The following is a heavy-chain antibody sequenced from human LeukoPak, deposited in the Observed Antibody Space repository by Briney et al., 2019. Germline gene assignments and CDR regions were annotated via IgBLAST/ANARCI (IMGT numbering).Heavy chain of an antibody. D-gene: IGHD3-10*01. CDR3: ARDRGKDYFDY. Sequence: GGSLRPSCAPSRFTFSSHGMHWVRQGPGKGLEWVAFIWNDGSNKYYADSVKGRFTISRDNSKSTLYLQMNSLRAEDTAVYYCARDRGKDYFDYWGQGTLVTVSS. CDR2: IWNDGSNK. V-gene: IGHV3-33*01. J-gene: IGHJ4*02. CDR1: RFTFSSHG.